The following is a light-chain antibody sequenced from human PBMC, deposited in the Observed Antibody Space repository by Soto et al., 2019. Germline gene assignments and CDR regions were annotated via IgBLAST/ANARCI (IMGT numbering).Light chain of an antibody. Sequence: EVVLTQSPGTLSLSPGERATLSCRASQSVSSTYLAWYQQKPGQGPRLLIYGESSRATGIPDRFSGSGSGTDFTLTISRLEPEDFAVYYCQEYGSSPRLTFGGGTKVEIK. CDR2: GES. CDR3: QEYGSSPRLT. CDR1: QSVSSTY. V-gene: IGKV3-20*01. J-gene: IGKJ4*01.